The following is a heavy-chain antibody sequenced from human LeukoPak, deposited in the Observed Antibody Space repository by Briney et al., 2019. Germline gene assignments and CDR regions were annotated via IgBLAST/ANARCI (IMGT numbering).Heavy chain of an antibody. CDR1: GCTFSSYG. Sequence: GGSLRLSCAASGCTFSSYGMYWVRQAPGKGLEYVSAISSNGGSTYYANSVKGRFTISRDNSKNTLYLQMGSLRAEDMAVYYCAREGYYDFWSGPLPLDYWGQGTLVTVSS. CDR3: AREGYYDFWSGPLPLDY. J-gene: IGHJ4*02. V-gene: IGHV3-64*01. CDR2: ISSNGGST. D-gene: IGHD3-3*01.